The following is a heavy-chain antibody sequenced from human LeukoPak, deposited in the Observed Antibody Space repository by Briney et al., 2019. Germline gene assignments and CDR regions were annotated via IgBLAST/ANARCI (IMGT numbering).Heavy chain of an antibody. Sequence: GGSLRLSCAASGFTFSSYAMNWVRQAPGKVLEWVSGISGSGDSTYYADSVKGRFTISIDNSKNTLYLQMNSLRAEDAALYYGARESSSGFFKWGQGTPVTVSS. CDR2: ISGSGDST. CDR1: GFTFSSYA. J-gene: IGHJ4*02. CDR3: ARESSSGFFK. V-gene: IGHV3-23*01. D-gene: IGHD3-22*01.